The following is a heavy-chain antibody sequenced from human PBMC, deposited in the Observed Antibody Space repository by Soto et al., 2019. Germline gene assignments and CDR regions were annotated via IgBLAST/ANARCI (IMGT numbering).Heavy chain of an antibody. V-gene: IGHV5-10-1*01. CDR2: IDPSDSYT. CDR1: GYSFTSYW. J-gene: IGHJ6*02. Sequence: GESLKISCKGSGYSFTSYWISWVRQMPGKGLEWMGRIDPSDSYTNYSPSFQGHVTISADKSISTAYLQWSSLKASDTAMYYCAGIAAAYYYYYGMDVWGQGTTVTVSS. D-gene: IGHD6-13*01. CDR3: AGIAAAYYYYYGMDV.